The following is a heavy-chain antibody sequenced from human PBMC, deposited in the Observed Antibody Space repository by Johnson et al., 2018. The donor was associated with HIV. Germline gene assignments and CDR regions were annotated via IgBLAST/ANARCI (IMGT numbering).Heavy chain of an antibody. V-gene: IGHV3-30*18. J-gene: IGHJ3*02. CDR1: GFTFSGYG. CDR2: ISYDGSNK. CDR3: AKKGGVYSGSHDAFDI. D-gene: IGHD6-6*01. Sequence: QVQLVESGGGVVQPGKSLRLSCAASGFTFSGYGMHWVRQAPGKGLEWVAFISYDGSNKHYADSVKGRFTISRDNSKNTLYLQINSLGAEDTAVYYCAKKGGVYSGSHDAFDIWGQGTMVTVSS.